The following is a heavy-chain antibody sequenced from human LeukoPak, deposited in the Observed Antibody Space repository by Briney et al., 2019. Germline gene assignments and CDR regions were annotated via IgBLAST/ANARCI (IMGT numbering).Heavy chain of an antibody. Sequence: HPGGSLRLSCAASGFAFNTYAMHWVRQAPGQGLEWVALIWHDGSHKFYSNSVRGQFTISRDNSKNTVSLQMNNPKPEDTAVYYCAREIFGSGSYPDLWGQGTLVTVSS. CDR3: AREIFGSGSYPDL. CDR2: IWHDGSHK. V-gene: IGHV3-33*01. CDR1: GFAFNTYA. J-gene: IGHJ5*02. D-gene: IGHD3-10*01.